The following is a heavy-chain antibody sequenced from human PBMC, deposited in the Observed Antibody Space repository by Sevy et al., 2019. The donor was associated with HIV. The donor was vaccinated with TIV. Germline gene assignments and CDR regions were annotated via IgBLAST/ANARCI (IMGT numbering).Heavy chain of an antibody. V-gene: IGHV4-31*03. CDR3: ARDSCTSPSCQHWGYYALDV. Sequence: SETLSLTCTVSGGSISSDGYYWSWIRQHPGKGLEWIGYIYYNGNSDYNPSLKSRVAISVDTSKNQFSLRLSSVTAADTAMYYCARDSCTSPSCQHWGYYALDVWGQGTTVTVSS. J-gene: IGHJ6*02. D-gene: IGHD2-2*01. CDR2: IYYNGNS. CDR1: GGSISSDGYY.